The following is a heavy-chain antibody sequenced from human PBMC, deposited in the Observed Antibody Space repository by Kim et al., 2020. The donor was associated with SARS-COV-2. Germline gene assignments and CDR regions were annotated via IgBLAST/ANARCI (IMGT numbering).Heavy chain of an antibody. D-gene: IGHD3-3*01. V-gene: IGHV1-18*01. CDR2: ISAYNGNT. J-gene: IGHJ6*02. CDR3: ARVADITIFGVVLGYYYYGMDV. CDR1: GYTFTSYG. Sequence: ASVKVSCKASGYTFTSYGISWVRQAPGQGLEWMGWISAYNGNTNYAQKLQGRVTMTTDTSTSTAYMELRSLRSDDTAVYYCARVADITIFGVVLGYYYYGMDVWGQGTTVTVSS.